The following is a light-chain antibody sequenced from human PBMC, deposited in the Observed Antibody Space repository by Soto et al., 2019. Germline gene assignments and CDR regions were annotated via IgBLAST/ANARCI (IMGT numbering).Light chain of an antibody. J-gene: IGKJ3*01. CDR1: QDMRNY. Sequence: DIQMTQSPSSLSASVGDRVTITCQASQDMRNYLNWYQQKPVRAPKLLIYGASNLETGVPSRFSGSGDGTDFTFTIISLQPEDIATYYCQQYDNLPPFTCGPGTKVDI. V-gene: IGKV1-33*01. CDR3: QQYDNLPPFT. CDR2: GAS.